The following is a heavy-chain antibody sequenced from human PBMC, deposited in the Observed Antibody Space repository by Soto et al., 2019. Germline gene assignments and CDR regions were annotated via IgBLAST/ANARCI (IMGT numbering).Heavy chain of an antibody. J-gene: IGHJ4*02. Sequence: SGFTFSNYWMHWVRQAPGKGLVWVSRIRGDGSMTNYADSVKGRFTISRDNAKNTLHVQMNSLRAEDTAVYYCVKEGLAADFDSWGQGTLVTVS. CDR1: GFTFSNYW. D-gene: IGHD6-13*01. CDR3: VKEGLAADFDS. V-gene: IGHV3-74*01. CDR2: IRGDGSMT.